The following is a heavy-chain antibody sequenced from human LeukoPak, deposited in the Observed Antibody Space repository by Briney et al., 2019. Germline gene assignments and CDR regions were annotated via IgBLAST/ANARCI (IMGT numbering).Heavy chain of an antibody. V-gene: IGHV3-21*05. CDR3: ARMGFVAAAGMTSDEFDY. CDR2: IRTTAEGAKCA. J-gene: IGHJ4*02. Sequence: GGSLRLSCAASGFTFSSYAMNWVRQAPGKGLEWISNIRTTAEGAKCAYYADSVKGRFTISRDNAKNSLYLQMNSLRAEDTAVYYCARMGFVAAAGMTSDEFDYWGQGTLVTVSS. CDR1: GFTFSSYA. D-gene: IGHD6-13*01.